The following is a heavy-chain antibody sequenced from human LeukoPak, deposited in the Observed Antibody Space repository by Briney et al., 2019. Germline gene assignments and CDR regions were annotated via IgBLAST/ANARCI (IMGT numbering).Heavy chain of an antibody. J-gene: IGHJ4*02. CDR1: GYTFTGYY. V-gene: IGHV1-2*02. D-gene: IGHD6-13*01. CDR3: ARKSMAAVGTFDY. CDR2: INPNSGGT. Sequence: ASVKVSCKASGYTFTGYYMHWVRQAPGQGLEWMGWINPNSGGTNYAQKFQGRVTMTRDTSISTVYMELSRLRSDDTAVYYCARKSMAAVGTFDYWGQGTLVTVSS.